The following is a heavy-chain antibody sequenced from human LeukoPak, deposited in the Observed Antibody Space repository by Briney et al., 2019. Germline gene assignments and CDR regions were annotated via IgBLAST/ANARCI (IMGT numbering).Heavy chain of an antibody. CDR1: GFTVSSNY. J-gene: IGHJ4*02. CDR2: IYSGGST. V-gene: IGHV3-53*05. CDR3: ARDSIPLEGYYFDY. Sequence: GGSLRLSCAASGFTVSSNYMNWVRQAPGKGLEWVSVIYSGGSTYYADSVKGRFTISRDNSKNTLYLQMNSLRAEDTAVYYCARDSIPLEGYYFDYWGQGTLVTVSS.